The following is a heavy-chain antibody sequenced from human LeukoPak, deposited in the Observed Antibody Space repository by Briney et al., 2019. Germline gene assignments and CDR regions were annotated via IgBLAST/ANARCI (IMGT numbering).Heavy chain of an antibody. CDR2: IYPGDSDT. Sequence: GESLKISCKGSGYSFTSYWIGWVRQMPGKGLEWMGIIYPGDSDTRYSSSFQGQVTISADKSISTAYLQWSSLKASDTAMYYCARLPGQYYYDSSGYYYDYYFDYWGHGTLVTVSS. V-gene: IGHV5-51*01. J-gene: IGHJ4*01. CDR3: ARLPGQYYYDSSGYYYDYYFDY. D-gene: IGHD3-22*01. CDR1: GYSFTSYW.